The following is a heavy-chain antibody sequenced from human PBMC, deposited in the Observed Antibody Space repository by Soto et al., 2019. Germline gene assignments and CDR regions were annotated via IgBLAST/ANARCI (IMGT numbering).Heavy chain of an antibody. CDR2: IYYSGST. CDR3: ARRTTEIDPYWYFDL. D-gene: IGHD4-17*01. CDR1: GGSISSYY. J-gene: IGHJ2*01. V-gene: IGHV4-59*08. Sequence: SETLSLTCTVSGGSISSYYWSWIRQPPGKGLEWIGYIYYSGSTNYNPSLKSRVTISVDTSKNQFSLKLSSVTAADTAVYYCARRTTEIDPYWYFDLWGRGTLVTVSS.